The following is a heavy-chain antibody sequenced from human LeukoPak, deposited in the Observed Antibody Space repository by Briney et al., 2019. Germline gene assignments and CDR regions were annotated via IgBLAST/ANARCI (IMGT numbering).Heavy chain of an antibody. CDR3: ARVRYYEGV. D-gene: IGHD3-3*01. CDR1: GFTFNNYW. J-gene: IGHJ6*02. CDR2: IKQDGSEK. V-gene: IGHV3-7*01. Sequence: GGSLRLSCTASGFTFNNYWMSWVRQASGKGLEWVANIKQDGSEKYYVDSVRGRFTISRGNAKNSLFLQMNTLRAEDTAVYYCARVRYYEGVWGQGTTVTVSS.